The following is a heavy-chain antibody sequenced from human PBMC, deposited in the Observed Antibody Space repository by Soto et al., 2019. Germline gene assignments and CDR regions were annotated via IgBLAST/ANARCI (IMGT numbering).Heavy chain of an antibody. D-gene: IGHD3-3*01. J-gene: IGHJ6*02. CDR2: IYYSGST. V-gene: IGHV4-31*03. CDR3: ARDSSDFWSGYGQNYYYGMDV. Sequence: QVQLQESGPGLVKPSQTLSLTCTVSGGSISSGGYYWSWIRQHPGKGLEWNGYIYYSGSTYYNPSLKSRVTISVDTSKNQFSLKLSSVTAADTAVYYCARDSSDFWSGYGQNYYYGMDVWGQGTTVTVSS. CDR1: GGSISSGGYY.